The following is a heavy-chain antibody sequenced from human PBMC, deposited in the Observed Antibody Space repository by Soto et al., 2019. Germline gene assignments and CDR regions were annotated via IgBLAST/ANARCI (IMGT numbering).Heavy chain of an antibody. V-gene: IGHV4-4*02. D-gene: IGHD6-6*01. Sequence: QVQLQESGPGLVKPSGTLSLTCAVSGGSISSSNWWSWVRQPPGKGLEWIGEIYHSGSTNYNPSLKSRVTIAVDKSKNQVALKLSSVTAADTAVYYCARDRGSSQPLLGFDPWGQGTLVTVSS. CDR2: IYHSGST. CDR1: GGSISSSNW. J-gene: IGHJ5*02. CDR3: ARDRGSSQPLLGFDP.